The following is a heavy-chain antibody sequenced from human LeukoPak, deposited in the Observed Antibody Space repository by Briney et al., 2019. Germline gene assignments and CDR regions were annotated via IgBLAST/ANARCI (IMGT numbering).Heavy chain of an antibody. V-gene: IGHV3-23*01. D-gene: IGHD3-3*01. CDR2: ISGSGGST. CDR1: GFTFSSYA. Sequence: PGGSLRLSCAASGFTFSSYAMSWVRQAPGKGLEWVSAISGSGGSTYYADSVKGRFTISRDNSKNTLYLQMNSLRAEDTAVYYCAKDEKTLRFLEWLLFFDYWGQGTLVTVSS. CDR3: AKDEKTLRFLEWLLFFDY. J-gene: IGHJ4*02.